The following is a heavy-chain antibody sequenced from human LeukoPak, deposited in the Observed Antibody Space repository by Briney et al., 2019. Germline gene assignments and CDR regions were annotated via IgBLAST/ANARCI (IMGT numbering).Heavy chain of an antibody. CDR1: GGSISSYY. CDR2: IHTSVST. Sequence: SETLSLTGTASGGSISSYYWSWFRQPAGKGLEWFGRIHTSVSTNYNPSLKSRVTMSVDRSKNQFSLKLSSVTAADTAVYYCARASIVATGAFDIWGRGTMVTVSS. J-gene: IGHJ3*02. V-gene: IGHV4-4*07. D-gene: IGHD5-12*01. CDR3: ARASIVATGAFDI.